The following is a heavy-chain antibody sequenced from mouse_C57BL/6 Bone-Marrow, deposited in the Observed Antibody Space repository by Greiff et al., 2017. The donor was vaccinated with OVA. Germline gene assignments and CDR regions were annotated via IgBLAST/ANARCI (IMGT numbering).Heavy chain of an antibody. CDR3: ARGLLLRYFDY. J-gene: IGHJ2*01. D-gene: IGHD1-1*01. CDR1: GFTFSSYA. Sequence: EVKLVESGGGLVKPGGSLKLSCAASGFTFSSYAMSWVRQTPEKRLEWVATISDGGSYTYYPDNVKGRFTISRDNAKNNLYLQMSHLKSEDTAMYYCARGLLLRYFDYWGQGTTLTVSS. CDR2: ISDGGSYT. V-gene: IGHV5-4*03.